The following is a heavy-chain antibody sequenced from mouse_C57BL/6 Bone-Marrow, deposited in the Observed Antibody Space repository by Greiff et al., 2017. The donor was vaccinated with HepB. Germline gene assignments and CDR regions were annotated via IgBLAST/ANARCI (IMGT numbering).Heavy chain of an antibody. D-gene: IGHD2-4*01. Sequence: QVQLKQPGAELVRPGTSVKLSCKASGYTFTSYWMHWVKQRPGQGLEWIGVIDPSDSYTNYNQKFKGKATLTVDTSSSTAYMQLSSLTSEDSAVYYCARDGDYDGSWFAYWGQGTLVTVSA. V-gene: IGHV1-59*01. CDR2: IDPSDSYT. J-gene: IGHJ3*01. CDR1: GYTFTSYW. CDR3: ARDGDYDGSWFAY.